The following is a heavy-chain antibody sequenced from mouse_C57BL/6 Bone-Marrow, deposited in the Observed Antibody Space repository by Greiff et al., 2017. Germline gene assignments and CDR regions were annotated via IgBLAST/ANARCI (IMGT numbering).Heavy chain of an antibody. CDR3: TGGYYGSSLGY. D-gene: IGHD1-1*01. CDR2: IRLKSDNYAT. J-gene: IGHJ2*01. Sequence: EVMLVESGGGLVQPGGSMKLSCVASGFTFSNYWMNWVRQSPEKGLEWVAQIRLKSDNYATHYAESVKGRFTISRDDSKSSVDLQMNNLRAEDTGIYYGTGGYYGSSLGYWGQGTTLTVSA. V-gene: IGHV6-3*01. CDR1: GFTFSNYW.